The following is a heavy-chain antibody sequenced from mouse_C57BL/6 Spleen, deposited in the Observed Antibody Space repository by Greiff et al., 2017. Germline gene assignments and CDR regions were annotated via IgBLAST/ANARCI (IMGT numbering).Heavy chain of an antibody. CDR1: GYTFTGYW. Sequence: VQLQQSGAELMKPGASVKLSCKATGYTFTGYWIEWVKQRPGHGLEWIGEILPGSGSTNYNEKFKGKATFPADTSSNTAYMQLSSLTTEDSAIYYCARRLTGYYYAMDYWGQGTSVTVSS. CDR2: ILPGSGST. D-gene: IGHD4-1*01. V-gene: IGHV1-9*01. J-gene: IGHJ4*01. CDR3: ARRLTGYYYAMDY.